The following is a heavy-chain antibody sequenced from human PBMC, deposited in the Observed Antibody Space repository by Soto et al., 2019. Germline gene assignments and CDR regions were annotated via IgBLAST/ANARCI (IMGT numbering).Heavy chain of an antibody. CDR2: ISSSSYI. J-gene: IGHJ6*04. Sequence: PGGSLRLSCAASGFTFSSYSMNWVRQAPGKGLEWVSSISSSSYIYYADSVKGRFTISRDNAKNSLYLQMNSLRAEDTAVYYCARDKGLERPISPIDVWGKGTTVTVSS. V-gene: IGHV3-21*01. CDR3: ARDKGLERPISPIDV. D-gene: IGHD1-1*01. CDR1: GFTFSSYS.